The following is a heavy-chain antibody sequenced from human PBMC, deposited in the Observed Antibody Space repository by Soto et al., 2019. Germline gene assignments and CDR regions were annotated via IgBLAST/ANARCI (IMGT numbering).Heavy chain of an antibody. Sequence: PGGSLRLSCAASGFTFTRHWMSWVRQAPGKGLEWVSAIRGSGGSTYYADSVKGRFTISRDNSKNTLYLQMNSLRAEDTAVYYCAKAYGGKAYYFDYWGQGTLVTVSS. J-gene: IGHJ4*02. D-gene: IGHD5-12*01. CDR2: IRGSGGST. CDR1: GFTFTRHW. V-gene: IGHV3-23*01. CDR3: AKAYGGKAYYFDY.